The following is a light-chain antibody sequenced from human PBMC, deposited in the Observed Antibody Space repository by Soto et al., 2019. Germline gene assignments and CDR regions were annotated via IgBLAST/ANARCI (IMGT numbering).Light chain of an antibody. CDR3: QHYNSYSEA. CDR1: QNIRSR. J-gene: IGKJ1*01. Sequence: DIQMTQSPSTLSASVGYRFTITCRASQNIRSRLAWFQQKPGKAPKLLIYKASTLKSGVPSRFSGSGSGTEFTLTISSLQPDDFATYYCQHYNSYSEAFGQGTKVDIK. V-gene: IGKV1-5*03. CDR2: KAS.